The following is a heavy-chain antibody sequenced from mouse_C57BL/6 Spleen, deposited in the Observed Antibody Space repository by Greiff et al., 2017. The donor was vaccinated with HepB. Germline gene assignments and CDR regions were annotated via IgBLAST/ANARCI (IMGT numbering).Heavy chain of an antibody. CDR2: IYPRDGST. CDR1: GYTFTDHT. J-gene: IGHJ4*01. Sequence: VQLQQSDAELVKPGASVKISCKVSGYTFTDHTIHWMKQSPEQGLEWIGYIYPRDGSTKYNEKFKGKATLTADKSSSTAYMQLNSLTSEDSAVYFCARSRENDGYYEDYAMDYWGQGTSVTVSS. V-gene: IGHV1-78*01. CDR3: ARSRENDGYYEDYAMDY. D-gene: IGHD2-3*01.